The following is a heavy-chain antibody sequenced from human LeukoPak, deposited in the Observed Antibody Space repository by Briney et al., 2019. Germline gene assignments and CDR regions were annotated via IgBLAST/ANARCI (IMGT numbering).Heavy chain of an antibody. Sequence: GASVKVSCTASGYTFTSYYMHWVRQAPGQGLEWMGIINPSGGSTSYAQKFQGRVTMTRDTSTSTVYMELSSLRSEDTAVYYCARDIPCGGDCYNWFDPWGQGTLVTVSS. CDR3: ARDIPCGGDCYNWFDP. CDR2: INPSGGST. V-gene: IGHV1-46*01. D-gene: IGHD2-21*02. J-gene: IGHJ5*02. CDR1: GYTFTSYY.